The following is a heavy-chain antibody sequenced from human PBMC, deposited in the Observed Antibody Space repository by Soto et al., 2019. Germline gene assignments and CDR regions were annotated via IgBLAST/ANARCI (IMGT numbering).Heavy chain of an antibody. CDR2: IFSNDEK. CDR3: ARVAFIAARPSSKVNWFDP. Sequence: SGPTLVNPTETLTLTCTVSGFSLSNARMGVSWIRQPPGKALEWLAHIFSNDEKSYSTSLKSRLTISKDTSKSQVVLTMTNMDPVDTATYYCARVAFIAARPSSKVNWFDPWGQGTLVTVSS. CDR1: GFSLSNARMG. V-gene: IGHV2-26*01. J-gene: IGHJ5*02. D-gene: IGHD6-6*01.